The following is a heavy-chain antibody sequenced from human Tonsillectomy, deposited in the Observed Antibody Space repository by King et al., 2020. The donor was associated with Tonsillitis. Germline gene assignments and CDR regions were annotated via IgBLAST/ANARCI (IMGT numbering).Heavy chain of an antibody. J-gene: IGHJ4*02. CDR3: ARTGSSWYTKPFDY. CDR1: GFTFSSYW. V-gene: IGHV3-7*01. CDR2: IKKDGSEK. D-gene: IGHD6-13*01. Sequence: VQLVESGGGLVQPGGSLRLSCAASGFTFSSYWMSWVRQAPGKGLEWVANIKKDGSEKYYVDSVKGRCTISRDNAKNSLYLQMNSLRAEDTAVYYCARTGSSWYTKPFDYWGQGTLVTVSS.